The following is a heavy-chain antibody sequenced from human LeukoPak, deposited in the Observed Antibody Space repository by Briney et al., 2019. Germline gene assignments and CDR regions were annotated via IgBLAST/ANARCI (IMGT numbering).Heavy chain of an antibody. J-gene: IGHJ4*02. D-gene: IGHD1-26*01. CDR1: GGTFSSYA. Sequence: AAVKVSCKASGGTFSSYAISWVRQAPGQGLEWMGGIIPIFDTANYAQKFQGRVTITADESTSTTYMELSSMRSEDTAVYYCARVGGPTKSNDYWGQGTLVTVSS. CDR2: IIPIFDTA. V-gene: IGHV1-69*13. CDR3: ARVGGPTKSNDY.